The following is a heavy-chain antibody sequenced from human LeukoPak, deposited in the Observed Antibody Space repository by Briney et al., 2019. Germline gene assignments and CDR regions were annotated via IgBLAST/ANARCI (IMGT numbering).Heavy chain of an antibody. V-gene: IGHV1-8*01. CDR3: ARYGVPAAQYYFDY. Sequence: ASVKVSCKASGYTFTSYDMNWVRQATGQGLEWMGWMNPNSGNTGYAQKFQGRVTMTRNTSISTAYMELSSLRSEDTAVYYCARYGVPAAQYYFDYWGQGTLVTVSS. J-gene: IGHJ4*02. D-gene: IGHD2-2*01. CDR2: MNPNSGNT. CDR1: GYTFTSYD.